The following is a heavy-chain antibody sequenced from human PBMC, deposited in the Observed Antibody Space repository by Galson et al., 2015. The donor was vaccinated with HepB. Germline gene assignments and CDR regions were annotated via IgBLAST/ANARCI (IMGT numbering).Heavy chain of an antibody. CDR3: ARGLPTDY. J-gene: IGHJ4*02. V-gene: IGHV3-66*01. CDR1: GFTVSSNY. Sequence: SLRLSCAASGFTVSSNYMSWVRQAPGRGPEWVSVTYSGGSTYYTDSVKGRFTVSRDISKNTLYLQMNSLRAEDTAVYYCARGLPTDYWGQGTLVTVSS. CDR2: TYSGGST.